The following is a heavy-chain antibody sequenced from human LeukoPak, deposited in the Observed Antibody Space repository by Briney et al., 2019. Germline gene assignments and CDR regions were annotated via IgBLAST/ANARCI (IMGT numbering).Heavy chain of an antibody. CDR3: ARVWYYYGSGSYYPLGYYYYRMDV. V-gene: IGHV4-34*01. Sequence: SETLSLTCAVYGGSFSGYYWSWIRQPPGKGLEWIGEINHSGSPNYNASLKSRVTISVDTSKNQFSLKLSSVTAADTAVYYCARVWYYYGSGSYYPLGYYYYRMDVWGQGTTVTVSS. D-gene: IGHD3-10*01. CDR1: GGSFSGYY. J-gene: IGHJ6*02. CDR2: INHSGSP.